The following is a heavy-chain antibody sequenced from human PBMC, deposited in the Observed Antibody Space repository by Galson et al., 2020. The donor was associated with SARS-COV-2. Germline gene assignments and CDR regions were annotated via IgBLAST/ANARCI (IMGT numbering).Heavy chain of an antibody. Sequence: SETLSLTCAVYVGSFSGYCWSWIRQPPGKGLEWIGEFTHDGSTNFNQSLKSRVTISADRSKNQFSLQLTSVTAADTAIYYCARIEDYDFWGGSGRRDGFDIWSQGTMVTVSS. V-gene: IGHV4-34*01. CDR2: FTHDGST. J-gene: IGHJ3*02. CDR1: VGSFSGYC. CDR3: ARIEDYDFWGGSGRRDGFDI. D-gene: IGHD3-3*01.